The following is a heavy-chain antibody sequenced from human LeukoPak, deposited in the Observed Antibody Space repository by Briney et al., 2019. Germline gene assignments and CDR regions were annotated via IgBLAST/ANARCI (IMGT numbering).Heavy chain of an antibody. CDR2: INPNSGGT. J-gene: IGHJ5*02. CDR1: GYTFTGYY. V-gene: IGHV1-2*02. CDR3: ARDFTGDSGWYNWFDP. Sequence: ASVKVSCKASGYTFTGYYMHWVRQAHGQGLEWMGWINPNSGGTNYAQKFQGRVTMTRDTSISTAYMELSRLRSDDTAVYYCARDFTGDSGWYNWFDPWGQGTLVTVSS. D-gene: IGHD6-19*01.